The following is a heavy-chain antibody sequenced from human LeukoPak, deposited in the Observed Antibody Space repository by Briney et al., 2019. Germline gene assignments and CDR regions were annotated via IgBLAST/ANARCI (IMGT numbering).Heavy chain of an antibody. V-gene: IGHV4-39*01. D-gene: IGHD5-18*01. CDR3: ARQWIQLWTIFDY. CDR2: TYYSGST. Sequence: SETLSLTCTVSGGSISSSSYYWGWIRQPPGKGLEWIGSTYYSGSTYYNPSLKSRVTISVDTSKNQFSLKLSSVTAADTAVYYCARQWIQLWTIFDYWGQGTLVTVSS. J-gene: IGHJ4*02. CDR1: GGSISSSSYY.